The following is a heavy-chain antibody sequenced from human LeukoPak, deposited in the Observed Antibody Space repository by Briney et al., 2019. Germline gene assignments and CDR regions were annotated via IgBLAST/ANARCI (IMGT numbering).Heavy chain of an antibody. V-gene: IGHV3-23*01. CDR3: GKDLGFVMVRGVTAC. CDR2: ISGSGGST. D-gene: IGHD3-10*01. CDR1: GFTFSSYA. J-gene: IGHJ4*02. Sequence: GGSLRLSCAASGFTFSSYAMSWVRQAPGKGLEWVSAISGSGGSTYYADSVKGRFTISRDNSRNTLYLQMNSLRAEDTAVYYCGKDLGFVMVRGVTACGGEGTLSTVSS.